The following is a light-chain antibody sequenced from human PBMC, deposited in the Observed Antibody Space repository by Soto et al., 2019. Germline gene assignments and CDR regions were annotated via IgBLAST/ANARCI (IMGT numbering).Light chain of an antibody. CDR3: QQSYSPLFT. CDR2: AVS. J-gene: IGKJ3*01. CDR1: QSISSY. V-gene: IGKV1-39*01. Sequence: DIQMTQSPSSLSASVGDRVTMTCRASQSISSYLNWYQQKPGKAPKALIFAVSSLQSGVPSRFSGSGSGTEFTLTITNLQPEDFATYYCQQSYSPLFTFGRGTKVEIK.